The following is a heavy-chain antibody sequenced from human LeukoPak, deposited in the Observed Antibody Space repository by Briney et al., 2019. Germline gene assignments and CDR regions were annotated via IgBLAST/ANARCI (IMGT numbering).Heavy chain of an antibody. CDR2: INYRGRS. CDR3: ARGGGSVIVVPEDY. D-gene: IGHD3-22*01. Sequence: SETLSLTCTVSGGSISSGDYYWSWIRQPPGKGLEWIGYINYRGRSDSNPSLKSRVTISVDTSKNQFSLKLSSVTAADTAVYYCARGGGSVIVVPEDYWGQGTLVTVSS. CDR1: GGSISSGDYY. J-gene: IGHJ4*02. V-gene: IGHV4-30-4*01.